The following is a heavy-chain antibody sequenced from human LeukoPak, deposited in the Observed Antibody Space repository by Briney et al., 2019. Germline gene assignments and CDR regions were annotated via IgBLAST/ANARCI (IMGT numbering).Heavy chain of an antibody. V-gene: IGHV3-48*04. D-gene: IGHD2-21*02. CDR1: GFTFSSYW. CDR2: ISSSGGTM. CDR3: ARVVYCAGDCHHMDS. Sequence: GGSLRLSCAASGFTFSSYWMHWVRQAPGKGLEWVSYISSSGGTMYYADSVKGRFTISRDNAKNSLYLQMNSLRAEDTAVYYCARVVYCAGDCHHMDSWGQGTLVTVSS. J-gene: IGHJ4*02.